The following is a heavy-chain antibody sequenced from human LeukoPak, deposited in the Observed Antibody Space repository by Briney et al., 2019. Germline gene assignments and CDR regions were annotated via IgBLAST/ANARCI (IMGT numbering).Heavy chain of an antibody. CDR2: ISGSGGST. J-gene: IGHJ4*02. CDR3: AKDRRLSRLVFDY. CDR1: RFTFSSYA. V-gene: IGHV3-23*01. D-gene: IGHD3-9*01. Sequence: GGSLRLSCAASRFTFSSYAMSWVRQAPGKGLEWVSAISGSGGSTYYADSVKGRFTISRDNSKNTLYLQMNSLRAEDTAVYYCAKDRRLSRLVFDYWGQGTLVTVSS.